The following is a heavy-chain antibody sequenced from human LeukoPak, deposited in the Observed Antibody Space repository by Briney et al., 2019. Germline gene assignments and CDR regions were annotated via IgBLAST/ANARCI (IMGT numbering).Heavy chain of an antibody. J-gene: IGHJ6*03. Sequence: PGGSLRLSCAASGFTFSSYSMNWVRQAPGKGLEGVSSISSSSSYIYYADSVKGRFTISRDNAKNSLYLQMNSLRAEDTAVYYCARDGMGAHGGYWYIDVWGKATTVTASS. CDR1: GFTFSSYS. CDR2: ISSSSSYI. D-gene: IGHD1-26*01. CDR3: ARDGMGAHGGYWYIDV. V-gene: IGHV3-21*01.